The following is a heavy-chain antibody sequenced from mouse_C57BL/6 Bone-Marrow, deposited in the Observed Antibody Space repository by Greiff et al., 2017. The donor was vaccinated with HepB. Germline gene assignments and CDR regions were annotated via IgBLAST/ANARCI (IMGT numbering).Heavy chain of an antibody. Sequence: QVHVKQSGAELVRPGASVKLSCKASGYTFTDYYINWVKQRPGQGLEWIARIYPGSGNTYYNEKFKGKATLTAEKSSSTAYMQLSSLTSEDSAVYFCARRDYYGSSWYFDVWGTGTTVTVSS. CDR2: IYPGSGNT. V-gene: IGHV1-76*01. D-gene: IGHD1-1*01. CDR3: ARRDYYGSSWYFDV. J-gene: IGHJ1*03. CDR1: GYTFTDYY.